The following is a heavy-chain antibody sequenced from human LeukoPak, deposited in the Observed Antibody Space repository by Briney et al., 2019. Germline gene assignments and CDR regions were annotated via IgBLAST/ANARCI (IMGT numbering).Heavy chain of an antibody. CDR1: GFTVDDNY. D-gene: IGHD6-13*01. Sequence: GGSLRLSCAASGFTVDDNYMSWVRQAPGKGLEWVSVIYSGGSTYYADSVKGRFTISRDISKYTPNLQMNSLRVEDTAVYYCARHSEYGTSWFDYWGQGTPVTVSS. V-gene: IGHV3-53*01. J-gene: IGHJ4*02. CDR2: IYSGGST. CDR3: ARHSEYGTSWFDY.